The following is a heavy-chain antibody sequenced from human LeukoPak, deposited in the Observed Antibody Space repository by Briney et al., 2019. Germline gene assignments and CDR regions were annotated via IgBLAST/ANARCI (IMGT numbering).Heavy chain of an antibody. V-gene: IGHV4-4*07. Sequence: SETLSLTCTVSGGSISSYYWSWIRQPAGKGLEWIGRFYISGSTNYNPSLKSRVTMSVDTSKNQFSLRLNSVTAADTAVYYCARDYLLQSEGLFDYWGQGTLVTVSS. D-gene: IGHD4-11*01. CDR2: FYISGST. CDR3: ARDYLLQSEGLFDY. J-gene: IGHJ4*02. CDR1: GGSISSYY.